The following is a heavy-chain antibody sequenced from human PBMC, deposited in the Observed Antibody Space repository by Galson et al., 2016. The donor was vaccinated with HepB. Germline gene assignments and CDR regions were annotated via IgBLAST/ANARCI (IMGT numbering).Heavy chain of an antibody. Sequence: CAISGDSVSSNSAAWNWIRQSQSRGLVWLGRTYYRSKWYNEYAVSVKSRITIKSDTSKNQFSLQLNSVTPDDTAVYYCARDTVRSGWYLFYFDYWGQGTLVTVSS. CDR3: ARDTVRSGWYLFYFDY. D-gene: IGHD6-19*01. J-gene: IGHJ4*02. V-gene: IGHV6-1*01. CDR1: GDSVSSNSAA. CDR2: TYYRSKWYN.